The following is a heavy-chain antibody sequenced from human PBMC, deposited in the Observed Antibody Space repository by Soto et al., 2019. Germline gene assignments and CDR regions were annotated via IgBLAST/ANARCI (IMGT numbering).Heavy chain of an antibody. V-gene: IGHV4-59*11. CDR3: ARYYCSSTTCYYFDY. CDR2: IDYSGRT. J-gene: IGHJ4*02. Sequence: LSLTCTVSGGSISSHYWSWIRQTPGKGLEWIGYIDYSGRTNYNPSLKSRVSFSVDTSKNQFSLKLTSVTAADTAVYYCARYYCSSTTCYYFDYWGQGALVTVSS. CDR1: GGSISSHY. D-gene: IGHD2-2*01.